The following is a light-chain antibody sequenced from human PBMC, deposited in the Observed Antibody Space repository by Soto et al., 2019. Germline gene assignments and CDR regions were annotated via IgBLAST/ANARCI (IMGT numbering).Light chain of an antibody. CDR2: DAA. CDR3: QHLSIRPRS. J-gene: IGKJ1*01. CDR1: QSVGTS. Sequence: DIVLTQSQATLSLSPGDRATLSCRASQSVGTSLAWYKQQPGQAPRLLIHDAAYRASGIPERFRGSGSGTAFSLSISSLEPDDCAVYYCQHLSIRPRSFGRGTKVEV. V-gene: IGKV3-11*01.